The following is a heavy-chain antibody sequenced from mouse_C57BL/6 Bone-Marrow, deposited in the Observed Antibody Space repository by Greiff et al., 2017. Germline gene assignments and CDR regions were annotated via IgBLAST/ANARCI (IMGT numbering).Heavy chain of an antibody. Sequence: LVESGAELVKPGASVKISCKASGYAFSSYWMNWVKQRPGKGLEWIGQIYPGDGDTNYNGKFKGKATLTAVKSSSTAYMQLSSLTSEDSAVYFCASRGLYAMDFWCQGTSVPVSS. V-gene: IGHV1-80*01. CDR3: ASRGLYAMDF. J-gene: IGHJ4*01. CDR1: GYAFSSYW. CDR2: IYPGDGDT.